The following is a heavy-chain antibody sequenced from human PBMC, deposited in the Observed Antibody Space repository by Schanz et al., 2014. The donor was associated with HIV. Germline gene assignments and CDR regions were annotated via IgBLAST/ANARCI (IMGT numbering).Heavy chain of an antibody. CDR3: ARESASLSTVFDY. D-gene: IGHD4-17*01. Sequence: EVQLVESGGGLVQPGGSLRLSCAASGFTFSSSWMHWVRQAPGKGLVWVSRINSDGSITTYADSVKGRFTISRDNAKNTLYLQINSLRAEDTAVYYCARESASLSTVFDYWGQGTLVTVSS. V-gene: IGHV3-74*01. CDR2: INSDGSIT. CDR1: GFTFSSSW. J-gene: IGHJ4*02.